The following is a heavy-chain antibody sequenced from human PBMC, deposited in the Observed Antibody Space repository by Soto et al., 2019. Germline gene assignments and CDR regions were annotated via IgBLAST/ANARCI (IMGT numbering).Heavy chain of an antibody. CDR2: IYHDGST. D-gene: IGHD4-17*01. V-gene: IGHV4-4*02. CDR3: ASKNYGDSVTPLQF. J-gene: IGHJ1*01. CDR1: SASISSTNW. Sequence: QVQLQESGPGLVKPSETLSLTCAVSSASISSTNWWNWVRQPPGKGLEWIGEIYHDGSTNYSPSLKRRVTSSVDKSKNQFSLNLMCVTAADTAVYYCASKNYGDSVTPLQFWGQGTLVTVSS.